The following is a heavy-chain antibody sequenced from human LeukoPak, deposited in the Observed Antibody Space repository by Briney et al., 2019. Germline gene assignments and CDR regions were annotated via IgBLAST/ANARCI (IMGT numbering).Heavy chain of an antibody. D-gene: IGHD6-6*01. J-gene: IGHJ3*02. CDR2: IYTSGST. V-gene: IGHV4-4*07. CDR1: GGSIRSYY. CDR3: ARRIAARRGDAFDI. Sequence: SETLSLTCTVSGGSIRSYYWSWIRQPAGKGLEWIGRIYTSGSTNYNPFLKSRVTMSVDTSKNQFSLKLSSVTAADTAVYYCARRIAARRGDAFDIWGQGTMVTVSS.